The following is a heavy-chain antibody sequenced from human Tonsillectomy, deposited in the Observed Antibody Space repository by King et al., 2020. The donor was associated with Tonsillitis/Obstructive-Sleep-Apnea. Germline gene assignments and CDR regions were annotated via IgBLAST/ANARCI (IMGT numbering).Heavy chain of an antibody. CDR1: GASVSSRDYY. D-gene: IGHD2-15*01. J-gene: IGHJ6*03. CDR2: IYCSGST. Sequence: QLQESGPGLVKPSETLSLICTVSGASVSSRDYYWGWIRQPPGKGLEWIGSIYCSGSTYYNPSLKSRVTISVDTSKNQFSLKLSPVTAADTADYYCARQTDLVGAYYYCRDVWGKGTAVTVSS. V-gene: IGHV4-39*01. CDR3: ARQTDLVGAYYYCRDV.